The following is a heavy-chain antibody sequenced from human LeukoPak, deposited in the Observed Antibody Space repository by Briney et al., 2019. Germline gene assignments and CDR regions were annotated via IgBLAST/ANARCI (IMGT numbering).Heavy chain of an antibody. Sequence: ASVKVSCKASGYTFTSYAMHWVRQAPGQRLEWMGWINAGNGNTKYSQKFQGRVTITRDTSTSTAYMELSSLRSEDTAVYYCARCERGGTSCYIGAFDIWGQGTMVTVSS. D-gene: IGHD2-2*02. J-gene: IGHJ3*02. CDR2: INAGNGNT. V-gene: IGHV1-3*01. CDR1: GYTFTSYA. CDR3: ARCERGGTSCYIGAFDI.